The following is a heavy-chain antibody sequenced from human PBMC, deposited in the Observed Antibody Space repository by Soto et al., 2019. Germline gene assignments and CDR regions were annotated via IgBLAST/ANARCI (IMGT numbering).Heavy chain of an antibody. J-gene: IGHJ3*02. CDR2: ISSSSSYI. Sequence: PGGSLRLSCASSGFTLTTYTMNWVRQAPGKGLEWVSSISSSSSYIYYADSVKGRFTISRDNAKNSLYLQMNSLRAEDTAVYYCARAWSRIAYCSGGSCPDAFDIWGQGTMVTLSS. D-gene: IGHD2-15*01. CDR3: ARAWSRIAYCSGGSCPDAFDI. V-gene: IGHV3-21*01. CDR1: GFTLTTYT.